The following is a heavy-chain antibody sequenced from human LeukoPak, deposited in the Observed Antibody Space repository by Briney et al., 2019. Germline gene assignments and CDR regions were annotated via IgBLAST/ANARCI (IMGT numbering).Heavy chain of an antibody. J-gene: IGHJ4*02. CDR2: ISNNGGST. V-gene: IGHV3-64*01. Sequence: SGGSLRLSCAASGLTFSNYAMNWVRLAPGKGLEYVSAISNNGGSTYYANSVKGRFTISRDNSKNTLYLQMGSLRAEDMAVYYCARGRDTGYDYKLPHFDYWGQGTLLTVSS. CDR1: GLTFSNYA. CDR3: ARGRDTGYDYKLPHFDY. D-gene: IGHD5-12*01.